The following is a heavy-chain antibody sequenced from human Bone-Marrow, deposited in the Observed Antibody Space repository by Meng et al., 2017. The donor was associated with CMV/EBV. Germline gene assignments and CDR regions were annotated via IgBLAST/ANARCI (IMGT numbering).Heavy chain of an antibody. Sequence: ASVKVSCKASDYMFTSYGISWVRQAPGQGLEWMGWISAYNGNTNYAQKFQGRVTMTTDTSTSTVHMKLRSLGSDDTAMYYCARDALTYCGGDCYMTHWGQGTLATVSS. D-gene: IGHD2-21*01. J-gene: IGHJ4*02. V-gene: IGHV1-18*01. CDR3: ARDALTYCGGDCYMTH. CDR1: DYMFTSYG. CDR2: ISAYNGNT.